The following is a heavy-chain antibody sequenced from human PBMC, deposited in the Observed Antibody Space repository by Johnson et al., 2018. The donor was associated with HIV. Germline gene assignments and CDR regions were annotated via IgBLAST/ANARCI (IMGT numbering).Heavy chain of an antibody. CDR2: IGTAGDT. J-gene: IGHJ3*02. CDR3: AKDVGNYWPDAFDI. V-gene: IGHV3-13*01. CDR1: GFTFSIYD. D-gene: IGHD3-22*01. Sequence: VQLVESGGGLVQPGGSLRLSCAASGFTFSIYDMHWVRQVTGKGLEWVSAIGTAGDTYYPGSVKGRFTISRENAKNSLYLQMNSLRAGDTAVYYCAKDVGNYWPDAFDIWGQGTLVTVSS.